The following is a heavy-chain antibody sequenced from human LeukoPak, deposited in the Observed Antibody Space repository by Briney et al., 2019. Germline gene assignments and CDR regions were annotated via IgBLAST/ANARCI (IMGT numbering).Heavy chain of an antibody. D-gene: IGHD2-2*01. V-gene: IGHV4-39*07. CDR1: GGSISSSSYY. J-gene: IGHJ3*02. CDR3: ARSYCSSTSCYSDAFDI. CDR2: IYYSGST. Sequence: SETLSLTCTVSGGSISSSSYYWGWIRQPPGKGLEWIGGIYYSGSTYYNPSLKSRVTISVDTSKNQFSLKLSSVTAADTAVYYCARSYCSSTSCYSDAFDIWGQGTMVTVSS.